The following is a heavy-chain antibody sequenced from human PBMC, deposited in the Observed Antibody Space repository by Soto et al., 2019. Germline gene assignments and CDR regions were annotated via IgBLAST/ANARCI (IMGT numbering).Heavy chain of an antibody. CDR1: GDSITRGNW. Sequence: PSETLSLTCAVSGDSITRGNWWSWVRQSPGKGLEWIGEIYYGGSTIYNPSLKSRVTISIDKSENQFSLKLTSVTAADTAVYYCARGSGYDYNRWGRGTLVTVSS. V-gene: IGHV4-4*02. CDR2: IYYGGST. D-gene: IGHD5-12*01. J-gene: IGHJ4*02. CDR3: ARGSGYDYNR.